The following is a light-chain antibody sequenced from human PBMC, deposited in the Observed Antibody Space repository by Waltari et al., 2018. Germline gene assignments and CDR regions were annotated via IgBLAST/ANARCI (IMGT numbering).Light chain of an antibody. CDR2: RNN. Sequence: QSVLTQPPSASGTPGQRVTISCSGSISNLGTNYVYWYQQFPGTAPKLLIQRNNKRPSGVPDRVSGSKSGTSASLAISGLRSEDEADYYCASWDDSLSVGVFGGGTKLTVL. V-gene: IGLV1-47*01. J-gene: IGLJ3*02. CDR3: ASWDDSLSVGV. CDR1: ISNLGTNY.